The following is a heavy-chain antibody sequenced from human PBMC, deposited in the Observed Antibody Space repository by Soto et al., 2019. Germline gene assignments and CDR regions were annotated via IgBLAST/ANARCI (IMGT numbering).Heavy chain of an antibody. V-gene: IGHV3-15*07. CDR3: TTDFWSGYYRSNYYYGMDV. CDR2: IKSKTDGGTT. J-gene: IGHJ6*02. CDR1: GFTFSNAW. D-gene: IGHD3-3*01. Sequence: GGSLRLSCAASGFTFSNAWMNWVRQAPGKGLEWVGRIKSKTDGGTTDYAAPVKGRFTISRDDSKNTLYLQMNSLKTEDTAVYYCTTDFWSGYYRSNYYYGMDVWGQGTTVTVSS.